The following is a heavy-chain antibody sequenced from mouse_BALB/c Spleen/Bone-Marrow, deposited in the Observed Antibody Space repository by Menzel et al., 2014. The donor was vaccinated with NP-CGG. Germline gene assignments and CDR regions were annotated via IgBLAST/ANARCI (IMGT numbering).Heavy chain of an antibody. CDR2: INPSTGFT. CDR1: GYTFTTYT. Sequence: VQLQQSGAELARPGAPVKMSCKASGYTFTTYTMHWVQQRPGQGLEWVGYINPSTGFTNYNQIFKDKATLAADKSSSTAYMQLSSLTSEDSAVHYCARGGFLLRSLALDYWGQGTSVTVSS. J-gene: IGHJ4*01. CDR3: ARGGFLLRSLALDY. V-gene: IGHV1-4*01. D-gene: IGHD1-1*01.